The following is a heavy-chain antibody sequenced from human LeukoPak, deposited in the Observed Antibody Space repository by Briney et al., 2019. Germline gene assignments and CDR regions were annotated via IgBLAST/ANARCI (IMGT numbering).Heavy chain of an antibody. CDR2: ISGSGGST. Sequence: PGGTLRLSCAASGFTFSSYGMSWVRQAPGKGLEWVSAISGSGGSTYYADSVKGRFTVSRDNSKNTLYLQMSSLRAEDTAVYYCAVQRTLWQQVLDHWGQGTLVTVSS. CDR1: GFTFSSYG. D-gene: IGHD6-13*01. V-gene: IGHV3-23*01. J-gene: IGHJ4*02. CDR3: AVQRTLWQQVLDH.